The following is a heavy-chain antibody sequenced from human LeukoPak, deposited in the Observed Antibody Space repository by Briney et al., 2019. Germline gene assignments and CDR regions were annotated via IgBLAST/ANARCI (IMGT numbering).Heavy chain of an antibody. J-gene: IGHJ3*02. CDR2: IYYSGST. CDR3: ARNGYGSGSYAFDI. Sequence: SETLSLTCAVSGFSISSSNWWGWIRQPPGKGLEWIGYIYYSGSTNYNPSLKGRVTMSVDTSKNQFSLKLSSVAAVDTAVYYCARNGYGSGSYAFDIWGQGTRVTVSS. V-gene: IGHV4-28*01. D-gene: IGHD3-10*01. CDR1: GFSISSSNW.